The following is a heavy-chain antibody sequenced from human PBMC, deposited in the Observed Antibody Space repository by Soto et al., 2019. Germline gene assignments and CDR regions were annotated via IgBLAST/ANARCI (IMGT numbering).Heavy chain of an antibody. V-gene: IGHV3-33*01. J-gene: IGHJ3*02. CDR3: ARPGDSGDDAFDI. CDR2: IWYDGSNK. Sequence: QVQLVESGGGVVQPGRSLRLSCAASGFTFSSYGMHWVRQAPGKGLEWVAVIWYDGSNKYYADSVKGRFTISRDNSKNTLYLQMNSLGAEDTAVYYCARPGDSGDDAFDIWGQGTMVTVSS. D-gene: IGHD4-17*01. CDR1: GFTFSSYG.